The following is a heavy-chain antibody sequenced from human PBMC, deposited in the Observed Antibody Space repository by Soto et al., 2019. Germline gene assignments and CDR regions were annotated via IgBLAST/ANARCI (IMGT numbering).Heavy chain of an antibody. CDR1: GGTFSSYA. D-gene: IGHD3-22*01. CDR2: IIPIFGTA. J-gene: IGHJ5*02. CDR3: ARDQITMIARGFDP. Sequence: QVQLVQSGAEVKKPGSSVKVSCKASGGTFSSYAISWVRQAPGQGLEWMGGIIPIFGTANYAQKFQGRVTITADESTSSAYMELSSLRSEDTAVYYCARDQITMIARGFDPWGQGTLVTVSS. V-gene: IGHV1-69*01.